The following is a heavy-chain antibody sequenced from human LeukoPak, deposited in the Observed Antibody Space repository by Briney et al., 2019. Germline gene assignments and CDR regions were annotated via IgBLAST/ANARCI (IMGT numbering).Heavy chain of an antibody. J-gene: IGHJ4*02. CDR1: GFTFSSYA. D-gene: IGHD3-10*01. Sequence: GSLRLSCAASGFTFSSYAMSWVRQPPGKGLEWIGEINHSGSTNYNPSLKSRVTISVDTSKNQFSLKLSSVTAADTAVYYCARGRITMVRGVIILPSYYFDYWGQGTLVTVSS. V-gene: IGHV4-34*01. CDR2: INHSGST. CDR3: ARGRITMVRGVIILPSYYFDY.